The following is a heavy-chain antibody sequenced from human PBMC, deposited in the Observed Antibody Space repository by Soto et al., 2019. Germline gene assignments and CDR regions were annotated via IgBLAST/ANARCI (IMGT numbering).Heavy chain of an antibody. CDR2: VSTGAETT. J-gene: IGHJ4*02. Sequence: PGGSLRLSCAASGFTFSSYGMSCVRQAPWKGLEWVSTVSTGAETTDYADSVKGRFTISRDNSKNTLNLQMNSLRVGDTALYYCASTYSSEGWYFDYWGQGTLVTVSS. D-gene: IGHD6-25*01. V-gene: IGHV3-23*01. CDR3: ASTYSSEGWYFDY. CDR1: GFTFSSYG.